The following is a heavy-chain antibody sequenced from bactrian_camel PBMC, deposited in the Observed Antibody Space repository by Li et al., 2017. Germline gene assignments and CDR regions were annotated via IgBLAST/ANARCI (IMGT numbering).Heavy chain of an antibody. D-gene: IGHD3*01. J-gene: IGHJ4*01. CDR2: INSGGSTT. Sequence: HVQLVESGGGLVQPGGSLRLSCAAAGSTYRRYYMGWFRQAPGKGLEWVSSINSGGSTTHYADSVKGRFTISRDNAKNTLYLQLNNLKTEDTAMYYCTKELGGQAGQGTQVTVS. V-gene: IGHV3S1*01. CDR1: GSTYRRYY.